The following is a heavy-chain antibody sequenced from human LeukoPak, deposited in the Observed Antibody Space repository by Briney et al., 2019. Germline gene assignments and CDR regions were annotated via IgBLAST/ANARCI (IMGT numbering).Heavy chain of an antibody. D-gene: IGHD3-16*01. Sequence: SETLSLTCTVSGGSISSYHWSWLRQPPGKGLEWIGYIYYSGSTNYNPSLKSRVTISVDTSKNQFSLKLSSVTAADTAVYYCARGGNYMDVWGKGTTVTVSS. J-gene: IGHJ6*03. V-gene: IGHV4-59*01. CDR1: GGSISSYH. CDR2: IYYSGST. CDR3: ARGGNYMDV.